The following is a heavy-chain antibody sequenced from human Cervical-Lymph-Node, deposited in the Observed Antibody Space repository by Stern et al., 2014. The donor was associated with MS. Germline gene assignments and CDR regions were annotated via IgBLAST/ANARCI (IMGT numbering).Heavy chain of an antibody. Sequence: QLVQSGADVKKPGASVTVSCKASGYSFSDYDVNWVRQATGQGLAWMGWMNPSTGNTGYAQKFQGTFAMTSNTSISPAYMELSSLTSEDTAVYYCTKAYAWERTCFDPWGQGTLVTVSS. J-gene: IGHJ5*02. CDR1: GYSFSDYD. CDR2: MNPSTGNT. CDR3: TKAYAWERTCFDP. V-gene: IGHV1-8*02. D-gene: IGHD1-26*01.